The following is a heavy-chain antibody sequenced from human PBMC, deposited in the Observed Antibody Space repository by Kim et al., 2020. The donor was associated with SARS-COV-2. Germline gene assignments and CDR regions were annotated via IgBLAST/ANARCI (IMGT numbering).Heavy chain of an antibody. CDR1: GFTFSSYA. D-gene: IGHD5-12*01. V-gene: IGHV3-23*01. CDR2: ISGSGGRT. J-gene: IGHJ4*02. Sequence: GGSLRLSCAASGFTFSSYAMSWVRQAPGKGLEWVSAISGSGGRTYSADSEKGRFTISRDNSKNTQYLQMNSLRAEDTAVYYCAKDRWLRLGDFDYWGQGTLVTVSS. CDR3: AKDRWLRLGDFDY.